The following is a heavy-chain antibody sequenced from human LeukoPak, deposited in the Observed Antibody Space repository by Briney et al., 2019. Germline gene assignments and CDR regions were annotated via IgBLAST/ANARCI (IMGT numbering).Heavy chain of an antibody. CDR3: ARENWNPLIVYYYYGMDV. Sequence: QPGRSLRLSCAASGFTFSSYAMHWVRQAPGKGLEWVAVISYDGSNKYYADSVKGRFTISGDNSKNTLYLQMNSLRAEDTAVYYCARENWNPLIVYYYYGMDVWGQGTTVTVSS. CDR2: ISYDGSNK. D-gene: IGHD1-1*01. CDR1: GFTFSSYA. V-gene: IGHV3-30-3*01. J-gene: IGHJ6*02.